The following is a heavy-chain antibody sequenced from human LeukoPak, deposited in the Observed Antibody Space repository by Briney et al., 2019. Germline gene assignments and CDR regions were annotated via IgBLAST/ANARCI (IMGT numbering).Heavy chain of an antibody. V-gene: IGHV1-18*01. CDR2: ISAYNGNT. J-gene: IGHJ4*02. Sequence: ASVKVTCKASGYTFTSYGISWLRQAPGQGLEWMGWISAYNGNTNYAQKLQGRVTMSTDTSTSTAYMELRSLRSDDTAVYYCARDSPGYYDRSGYYYGDYWGQGTLVTVSS. CDR3: ARDSPGYYDRSGYYYGDY. CDR1: GYTFTSYG. D-gene: IGHD3-22*01.